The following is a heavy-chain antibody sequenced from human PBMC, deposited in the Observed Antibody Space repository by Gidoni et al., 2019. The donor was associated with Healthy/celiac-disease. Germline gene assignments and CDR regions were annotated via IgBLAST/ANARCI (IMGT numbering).Heavy chain of an antibody. CDR2: IKQDGSEK. CDR1: GFTFSPCW. CDR3: ARDVRSGYPYYYYGMDV. V-gene: IGHV3-7*01. D-gene: IGHD5-12*01. J-gene: IGHJ6*02. Sequence: EVQLVESGGGLVQPGGSLRLSCAASGFTFSPCWMSWVRQAPGKGLEGVANIKQDGSEKYYVDSVKGRFTISRDNAKNSLYLQMNSLRAEDTAVYYCARDVRSGYPYYYYGMDVWGQGTTVTVSS.